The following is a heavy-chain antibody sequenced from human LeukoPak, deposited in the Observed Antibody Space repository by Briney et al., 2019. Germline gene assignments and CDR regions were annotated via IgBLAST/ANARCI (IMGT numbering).Heavy chain of an antibody. J-gene: IGHJ4*02. V-gene: IGHV3-30*18. Sequence: GGSLRLSCAASGFTFSSYGMHWVRQAPGKGLEWVAVISNDGSNKYYADPVKGRFTISRDNSKNTLYLQMNSLSTEDTAVYCCAKDRRDGYSYLFDYWGQGTLVTVSS. CDR3: AKDRRDGYSYLFDY. CDR1: GFTFSSYG. D-gene: IGHD5-24*01. CDR2: ISNDGSNK.